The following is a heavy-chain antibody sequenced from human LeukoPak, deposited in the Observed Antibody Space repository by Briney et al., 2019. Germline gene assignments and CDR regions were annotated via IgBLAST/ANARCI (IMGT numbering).Heavy chain of an antibody. V-gene: IGHV5-51*01. D-gene: IGHD3-22*01. CDR3: AKLDSNSYSY. CDR1: GYSFTSYW. CDR2: IYPSDSDT. J-gene: IGHJ4*02. Sequence: GGSLKISCEGSGYSFTSYWIGWGRQVPGKGREWMGIIYPSDSDTRYSPSFQGQVTISADKSISTAYLQWSSLKASDTAMYYCAKLDSNSYSYWGQGTLVTVSS.